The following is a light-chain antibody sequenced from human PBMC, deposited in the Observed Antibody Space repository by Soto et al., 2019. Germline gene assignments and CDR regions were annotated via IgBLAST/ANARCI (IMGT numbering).Light chain of an antibody. CDR3: QQRKYWPPLT. Sequence: EIVLTQSPDTLSLSPGERATLSCRTSHSVDIYFAWYQQKPGQAPRLLIYDSYNRVTGIPTRFSGSGSGTDFTLTISSLEPEDSAVYYCQQRKYWPPLTFGGGTKVEIK. J-gene: IGKJ4*01. CDR2: DSY. CDR1: HSVDIY. V-gene: IGKV3-11*01.